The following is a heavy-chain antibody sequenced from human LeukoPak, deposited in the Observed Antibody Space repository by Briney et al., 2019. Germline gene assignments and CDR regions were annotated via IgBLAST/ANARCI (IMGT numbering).Heavy chain of an antibody. J-gene: IGHJ3*02. V-gene: IGHV4-59*01. CDR1: GGSISSYY. Sequence: SETLSLTCTVSGGSISSYYWSWIRQPPGKGLEWIRYIYYSGSTNYNPSLKSRVTISVDTSKNQFSLKLSSVTAADTAVYYCAREYCSGGSCWGGAFDIWGQGTMVTVSS. CDR2: IYYSGST. CDR3: AREYCSGGSCWGGAFDI. D-gene: IGHD2-15*01.